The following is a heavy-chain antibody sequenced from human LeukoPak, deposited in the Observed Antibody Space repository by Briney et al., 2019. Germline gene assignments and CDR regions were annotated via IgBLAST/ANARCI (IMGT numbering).Heavy chain of an antibody. J-gene: IGHJ4*02. V-gene: IGHV3-7*01. CDR2: IKQDGSEK. D-gene: IGHD6-13*01. CDR1: GSTFSTYW. Sequence: GGSLRLSCAASGSTFSTYWMSWVRQAPGKGLEWVANIKQDGSEKYYVDSVKGRFTISRDNAKNSLYLQMNSLRAEDTAMYYRARDSAGNDYWGQGTLVTVSS. CDR3: ARDSAGNDY.